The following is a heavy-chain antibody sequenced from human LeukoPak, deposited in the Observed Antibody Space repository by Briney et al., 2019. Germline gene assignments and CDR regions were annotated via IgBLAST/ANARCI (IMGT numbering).Heavy chain of an antibody. D-gene: IGHD3-22*01. CDR1: GFTFSSYA. Sequence: GGSLRDSRAASGFTFSSYAMSWVRQAPGKGLEWVSAISGSGGTTYYADSVKGRFTISRDNSKNTLYLQMDSLRAEDTAVYYCAKSGDSSGYYFDYFDNMGQGTLVTVSS. V-gene: IGHV3-23*01. CDR2: ISGSGGTT. CDR3: AKSGDSSGYYFDYFDN. J-gene: IGHJ4*02.